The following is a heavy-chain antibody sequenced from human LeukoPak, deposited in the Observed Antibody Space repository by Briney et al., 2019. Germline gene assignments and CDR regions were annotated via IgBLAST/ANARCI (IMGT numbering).Heavy chain of an antibody. CDR1: GGSISSSSYT. D-gene: IGHD6-19*01. J-gene: IGHJ4*02. V-gene: IGHV4-39*07. CDR2: IYYSGGA. CDR3: ARDRSSGWFDY. Sequence: SETLSLTCTVSGGSISSSSYTWAWIRQSPGKGLEWIGNIYYSGGAYYNPTIKSRVTISVDSSKNQFSLKLSSVTAADTAVYYCARDRSSGWFDYWGQGTLVTVSS.